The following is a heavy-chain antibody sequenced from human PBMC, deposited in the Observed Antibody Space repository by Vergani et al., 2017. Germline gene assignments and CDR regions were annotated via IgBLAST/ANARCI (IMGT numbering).Heavy chain of an antibody. D-gene: IGHD2-15*01. CDR1: GGSISSGGYY. CDR3: ARGPRVVVVAASRGVFDY. J-gene: IGHJ4*02. V-gene: IGHV4-31*03. Sequence: QVQLQESGPGLVKPSKTLSLTCTVSGGSISSGGYYWSWIRQHPGKGLEWIGYIYYSGSTYYNPSLKSRVTISVDTSKNQFSLKLSSVTAADTAVYYCARGPRVVVVAASRGVFDYWGQGTLVTVSS. CDR2: IYYSGST.